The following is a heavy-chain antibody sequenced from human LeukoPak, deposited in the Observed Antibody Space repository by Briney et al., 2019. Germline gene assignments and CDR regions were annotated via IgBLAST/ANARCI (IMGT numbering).Heavy chain of an antibody. D-gene: IGHD6-19*01. CDR1: GGSISSYY. Sequence: SETLSLTCTVSGGSISSYYRSWIRQPPGKGLEWIGYIYYSGSTNYNPSLKSRVTISVDTSKNQFSLKLSSVTAADTAVYYCARWLDEGYMDVWGKGTTVTISS. CDR3: ARWLDEGYMDV. CDR2: IYYSGST. V-gene: IGHV4-59*12. J-gene: IGHJ6*03.